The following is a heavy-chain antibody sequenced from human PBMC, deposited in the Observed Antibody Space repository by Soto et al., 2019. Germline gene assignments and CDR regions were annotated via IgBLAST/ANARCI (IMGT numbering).Heavy chain of an antibody. Sequence: EVQLVESGGGLVQPGGSLRLSCAASGFTFSSYSMNWVRQAPGKGLEWVSYISSSSSTIYYADSVKGRFTISRDNAKNSLYLQMNSLRDEDTAVYYCARDLKVVRGVLAHNWFDPWGQGTLVTVSS. CDR1: GFTFSSYS. CDR3: ARDLKVVRGVLAHNWFDP. CDR2: ISSSSSTI. D-gene: IGHD3-10*01. V-gene: IGHV3-48*02. J-gene: IGHJ5*02.